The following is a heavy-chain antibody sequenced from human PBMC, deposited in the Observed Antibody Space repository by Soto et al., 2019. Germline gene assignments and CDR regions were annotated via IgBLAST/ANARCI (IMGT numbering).Heavy chain of an antibody. J-gene: IGHJ4*02. V-gene: IGHV4-30-4*01. Sequence: SETLSLTCTVSGGSVTSDEDYWTWIRQSPGKGLEWIGYISNSGSTGYNPSLKTRLSMSVDRSRNQFTLRLTSVTAADTAVYFCATESGSTYGYFDHWGQGTQVTVSS. D-gene: IGHD5-18*01. CDR3: ATESGSTYGYFDH. CDR2: ISNSGST. CDR1: GGSVTSDEDY.